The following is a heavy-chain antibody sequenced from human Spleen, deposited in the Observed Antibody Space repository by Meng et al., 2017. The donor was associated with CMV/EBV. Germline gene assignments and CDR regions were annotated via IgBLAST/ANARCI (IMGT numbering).Heavy chain of an antibody. V-gene: IGHV3-11*04. J-gene: IGHJ4*02. CDR3: ARTMIVVVRDLYYFDY. CDR2: ISGSGTVI. Sequence: GESLKISCTASGFTFSDYYMSWIRQAPGKGLEWVSYISGSGTVIYYIDSVRGRFTISRDNAKNSLYLQMNSLRAEDTAVYYCARTMIVVVRDLYYFDYWGQGTLVTVSS. CDR1: GFTFSDYY. D-gene: IGHD3-22*01.